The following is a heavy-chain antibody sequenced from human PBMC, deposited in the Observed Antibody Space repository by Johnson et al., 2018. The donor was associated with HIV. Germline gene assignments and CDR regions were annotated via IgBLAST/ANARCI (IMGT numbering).Heavy chain of an antibody. CDR1: GFTFSSYA. CDR2: ISYDGSNK. Sequence: QVQLVESGGGVVQPGRSLRLSCAASGFTFSSYAMHWVRQAPGKGLEWVAVISYDGSNKYYADSVKGRFTISRDNSKNTLYLQMNSLRAEDTAVYYCARGDYDIVTGYAFDIWGQGTMVTVSS. J-gene: IGHJ3*02. CDR3: ARGDYDIVTGYAFDI. D-gene: IGHD3-9*01. V-gene: IGHV3-30-3*01.